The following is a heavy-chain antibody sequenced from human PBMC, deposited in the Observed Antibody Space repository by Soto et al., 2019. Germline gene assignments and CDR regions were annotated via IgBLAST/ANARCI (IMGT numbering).Heavy chain of an antibody. J-gene: IGHJ6*02. Sequence: GGSMRLSCAASGFTFSSYGMHWVRQAAGKGLEWVAVIWYDGSNKYYADSVKGRFTISRDNSKNTLYLQMNSLRAEDTAVYYCARDTARAMVRIYYGMDVWGQGTTVTVPS. D-gene: IGHD3-10*01. CDR3: ARDTARAMVRIYYGMDV. CDR2: IWYDGSNK. V-gene: IGHV3-33*01. CDR1: GFTFSSYG.